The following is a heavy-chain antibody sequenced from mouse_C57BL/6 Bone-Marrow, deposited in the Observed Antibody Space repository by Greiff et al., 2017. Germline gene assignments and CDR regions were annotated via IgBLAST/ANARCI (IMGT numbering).Heavy chain of an antibody. CDR3: ARGDYGNYDWDVGYYAMDY. D-gene: IGHD2-1*01. CDR2: ISYSGST. CDR1: GYSITSDY. V-gene: IGHV3-8*01. J-gene: IGHJ4*01. Sequence: EVKVVESGPGLAKPSQTLSLTCSVTGYSITSDYWNWIRKFPGNKLEYMGYISYSGSTYYTPSLKSRISITRDTSKNQYYLQLNSVTTEDTATYYCARGDYGNYDWDVGYYAMDYWGQGTSVTVSS.